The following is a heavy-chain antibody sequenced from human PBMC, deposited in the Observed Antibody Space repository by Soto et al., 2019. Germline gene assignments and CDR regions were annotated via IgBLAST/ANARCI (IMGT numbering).Heavy chain of an antibody. D-gene: IGHD2-15*01. Sequence: QVQLVQSGAEVKKPGSSVKVSCKASGGTFSSYAISWVRQAPGQGLEWMGGIIPNFGTANYAQKFQGRVTITADESTSTAYMAVSSMRSEDTAVYYCARLGYCIGGSGFGYWGQGTLVTVSS. V-gene: IGHV1-69*01. CDR3: ARLGYCIGGSGFGY. CDR1: GGTFSSYA. J-gene: IGHJ4*02. CDR2: IIPNFGTA.